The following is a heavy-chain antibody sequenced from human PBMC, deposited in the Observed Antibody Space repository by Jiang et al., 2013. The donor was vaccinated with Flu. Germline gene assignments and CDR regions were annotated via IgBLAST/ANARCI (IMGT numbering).Heavy chain of an antibody. Sequence: IRQSPSRGLEWLGRTYYRSKWYNDYAVSVKSRITINPDTSKNQFSLQLNSVTPEDTAVYYCARYSLGILTYYYFDYWGQGTLVTVSS. J-gene: IGHJ4*02. CDR2: TYYRSKWYN. CDR3: ARYSLGILTYYYFDY. D-gene: IGHD3-9*01. V-gene: IGHV6-1*01.